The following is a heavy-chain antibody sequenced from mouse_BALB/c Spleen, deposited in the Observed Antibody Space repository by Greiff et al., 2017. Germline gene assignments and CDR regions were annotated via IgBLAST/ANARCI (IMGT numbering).Heavy chain of an antibody. CDR1: GFSLTSYG. Sequence: VQLQQSGPGPVAPSQSLSITCAVSGFSLTSYGVHWVRQPPGKGLEWLGVIWAGGSTNYNSALMSRLSISKDNSKSQVFLKMNSLQTDVTAMYYCARDLLRYFDVWGAGTTVTVSS. V-gene: IGHV2-9*02. CDR3: ARDLLRYFDV. D-gene: IGHD2-1*01. J-gene: IGHJ1*01. CDR2: IWAGGST.